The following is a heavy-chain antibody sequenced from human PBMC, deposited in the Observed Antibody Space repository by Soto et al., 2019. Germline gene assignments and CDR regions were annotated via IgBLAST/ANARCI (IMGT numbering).Heavy chain of an antibody. CDR1: GFTFSSYW. J-gene: IGHJ6*02. V-gene: IGHV3-7*01. Sequence: EVQLLESGGDLVQPGGSLRLSCAASGFTFSSYWMSWVRQAPGKGLEWVANIKQDGSEKYYVDSVKGRFTISRDNAKNSLYLQMNSLRAEDTAVYYCARDRIVVVPSSLDDYGMDVWGQGTTVTVSS. CDR3: ARDRIVVVPSSLDDYGMDV. D-gene: IGHD2-2*01. CDR2: IKQDGSEK.